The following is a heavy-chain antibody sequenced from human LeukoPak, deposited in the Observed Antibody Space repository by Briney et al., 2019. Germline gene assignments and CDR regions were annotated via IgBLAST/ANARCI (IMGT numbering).Heavy chain of an antibody. CDR1: GYTFISYD. CDR2: MNPNSGNT. D-gene: IGHD4/OR15-4a*01. J-gene: IGHJ5*02. V-gene: IGHV1-8*01. Sequence: ASXKVSCKASGYTFISYDINWVRQATGQGLEWMGWMNPNSGNTGYAQKFQGRVTMTRNTSISTAYMELSSLTSEDTAVYYCARKNYGSNRWFDPWGQGTLVTVSS. CDR3: ARKNYGSNRWFDP.